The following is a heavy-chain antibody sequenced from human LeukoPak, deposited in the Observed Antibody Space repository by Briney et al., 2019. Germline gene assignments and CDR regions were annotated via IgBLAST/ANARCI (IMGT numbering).Heavy chain of an antibody. V-gene: IGHV1-69*05. CDR2: IIPIFGTA. CDR1: GGTFSSYA. CDR3: ARADYGGPRYYMDV. J-gene: IGHJ6*03. D-gene: IGHD4-23*01. Sequence: ASVKVSCKASGGTFSSYAISWVRQAPGQGLEWMGGIIPIFGTANYAQKFQGRVTITTDESTSTAYMKLSSLRSEDTAVYYCARADYGGPRYYMDVWGKGTTVTVSS.